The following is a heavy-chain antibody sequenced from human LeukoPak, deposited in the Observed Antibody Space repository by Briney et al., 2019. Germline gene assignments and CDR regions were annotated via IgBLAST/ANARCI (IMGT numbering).Heavy chain of an antibody. V-gene: IGHV1-2*02. CDR1: GYTFTGYY. CDR3: AREIGSSWYENWFDP. D-gene: IGHD6-13*01. J-gene: IGHJ5*02. Sequence: ASVKVSCKASGYTFTGYYMHWVRQAPGQGLEWMGWINPSSGGTNYAQKFQGRVTMTRDTSISTAYMELSRLRSDDTAVYYCAREIGSSWYENWFDPWGQGTLVTVSS. CDR2: INPSSGGT.